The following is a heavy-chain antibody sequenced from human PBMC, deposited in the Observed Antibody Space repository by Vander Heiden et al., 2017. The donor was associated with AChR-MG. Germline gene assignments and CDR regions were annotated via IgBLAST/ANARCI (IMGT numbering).Heavy chain of an antibody. V-gene: IGHV1-69*06. J-gene: IGHJ5*02. D-gene: IGHD2-2*02. CDR3: ARDPTVVPAAIDWFDP. CDR2: IIPIFGTA. CDR1: GGTFSSYA. Sequence: QVQLVQSGAEVKKPGSSVKVSCKASGGTFSSYAISWVRQAPGQGLEWMGGIIPIFGTANYAQKFQGRVTITADKSTSTAYMELSSLRSEDTAVYYCARDPTVVPAAIDWFDPWGQGTLVTVSS.